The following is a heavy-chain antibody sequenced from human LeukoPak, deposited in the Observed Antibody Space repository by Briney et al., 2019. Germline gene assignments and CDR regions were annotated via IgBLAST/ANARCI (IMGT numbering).Heavy chain of an antibody. V-gene: IGHV4-61*02. CDR3: ARDLEKRDAFDI. CDR2: IYTSGST. CDR1: GGSISSGSYY. Sequence: SETLSLTCTVSGGSISSGSYYWSWIRQPAGKGLEWIGRIYTSGSTNYNPSLKSRVTISVDRSKNQFSLKLSSVTAADTAVYYCARDLEKRDAFDIWGQGTMVTVSS. J-gene: IGHJ3*02. D-gene: IGHD3-3*01.